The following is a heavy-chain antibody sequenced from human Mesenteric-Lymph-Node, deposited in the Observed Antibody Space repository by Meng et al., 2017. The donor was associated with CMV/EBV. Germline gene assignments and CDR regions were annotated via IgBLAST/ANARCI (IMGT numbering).Heavy chain of an antibody. CDR1: TLTLSSLP. J-gene: IGHJ4*02. CDR2: ISYDGSNK. CDR3: ARGMLWLNY. D-gene: IGHD2-2*01. Sequence: GGSLRLSCADSTLTLSSLPMSWVRQAPGKGLEWVAVISYDGSNKYYADSVRGRFTISRDNSKNTLYLQMSSLRAEDTAVYYCARGMLWLNYWGQGTLVTVSS. V-gene: IGHV3-30-3*01.